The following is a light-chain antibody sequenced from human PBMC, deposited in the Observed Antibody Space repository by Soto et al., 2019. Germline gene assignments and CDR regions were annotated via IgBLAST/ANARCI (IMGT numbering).Light chain of an antibody. CDR1: QSIASF. CDR2: ASF. Sequence: DIQMTQSPSSLSVSVGDRVTITCRASQSIASFLNWYQQKPGKAPKLLIYASFNLQSGVPSRFNGSGSGTDFTLTISSLQAEDFATYYCQQSYITPYTFGQGTILEIK. V-gene: IGKV1-39*01. CDR3: QQSYITPYT. J-gene: IGKJ2*01.